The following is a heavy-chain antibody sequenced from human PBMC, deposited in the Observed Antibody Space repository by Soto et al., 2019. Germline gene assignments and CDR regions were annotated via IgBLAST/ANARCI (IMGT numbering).Heavy chain of an antibody. V-gene: IGHV4-31*03. D-gene: IGHD3-9*01. Sequence: SETLSLTCTVSGGSISSGGYYWSWIRQHPGKGLEWIGYIYYSGSTYYNPSLKSRVTISVDTSKNQFSLKLSSVTAADTAVYYCARISTGYFDGHWDYWGQGTLVTVYS. J-gene: IGHJ4*02. CDR3: ARISTGYFDGHWDY. CDR2: IYYSGST. CDR1: GGSISSGGYY.